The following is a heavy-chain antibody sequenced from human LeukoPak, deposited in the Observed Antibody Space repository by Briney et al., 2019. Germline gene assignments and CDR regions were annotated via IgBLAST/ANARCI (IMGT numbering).Heavy chain of an antibody. D-gene: IGHD3-3*01. CDR1: GFTFSSYW. Sequence: GGSLRLSCAASGFTFSSYWMHWVRQAPAQGLVWVSRINSDGSSTSYADSVKGRFTISRDNAKNTLYLQMNSLRAEDTAVYYCARDRAYYYDFWSGYSRPTDAFDIWGQGTMVTVSS. V-gene: IGHV3-74*01. J-gene: IGHJ3*02. CDR2: INSDGSST. CDR3: ARDRAYYYDFWSGYSRPTDAFDI.